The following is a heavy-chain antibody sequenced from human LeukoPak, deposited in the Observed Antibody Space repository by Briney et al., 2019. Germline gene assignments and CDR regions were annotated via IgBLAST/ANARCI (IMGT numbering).Heavy chain of an antibody. CDR3: ARDQSAGYSSNDFDY. V-gene: IGHV3-20*04. CDR1: GFTFDDYG. D-gene: IGHD6-13*01. J-gene: IGHJ4*02. Sequence: PGGSLRLSCAASGFTFDDYGMSWVRQAPGKGLEWVSGINWNGGSTGYADSVKGRFTISRDNAKNSLYLQMNSPRAEDTALYYCARDQSAGYSSNDFDYWGQGTLVTVSS. CDR2: INWNGGST.